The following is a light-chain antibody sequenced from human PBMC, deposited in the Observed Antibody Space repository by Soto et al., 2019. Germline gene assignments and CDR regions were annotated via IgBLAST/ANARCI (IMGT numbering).Light chain of an antibody. CDR3: MQGTHWPIT. V-gene: IGKV2-30*01. CDR1: QSLVYSDGNTY. J-gene: IGKJ5*01. CDR2: KVS. Sequence: DVVMTQSPLSLPVTLGQPASISCRSSQSLVYSDGNTYLNWFQQRPGHSPRRLIYKVSNRDSGVPDRFSGSGSGTDFTLKISRVEAEDVGVYYCMQGTHWPITFVQGTRLEIK.